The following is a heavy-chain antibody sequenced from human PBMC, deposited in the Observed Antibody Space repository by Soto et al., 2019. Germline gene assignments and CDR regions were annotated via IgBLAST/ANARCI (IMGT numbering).Heavy chain of an antibody. J-gene: IGHJ6*03. D-gene: IGHD2-15*01. CDR1: GGTLSSYT. V-gene: IGHV1-69*02. CDR3: ASGGGYCSGGSCYQADYYYYYYMYV. CDR2: IIPILGIA. Sequence: QVQLVQSGAEVKKPGSSVKVSCKASGGTLSSYTISWVRQAPGEGLEWMGRIIPILGIANYAQKFQGRVTITADKCTSTAYMELSSLRSEDTAVYYCASGGGYCSGGSCYQADYYYYYYMYVWGKGTTVTVSS.